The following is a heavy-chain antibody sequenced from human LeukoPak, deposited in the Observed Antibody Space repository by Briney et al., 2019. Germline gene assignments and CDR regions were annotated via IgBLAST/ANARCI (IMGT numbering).Heavy chain of an antibody. CDR3: ARDLAYGDDGL. V-gene: IGHV3-21*01. CDR2: ISSSSSYI. J-gene: IGHJ4*02. Sequence: GSLRLSRAASGFTLSNYSMNWVRQAPGKGLEWVAFISSSSSYIFYADSLKGRFTISRDNAKNSLYLQMNSLRADDTAVYYCARDLAYGDDGLWGQGTLVTVSS. CDR1: GFTLSNYS. D-gene: IGHD4-17*01.